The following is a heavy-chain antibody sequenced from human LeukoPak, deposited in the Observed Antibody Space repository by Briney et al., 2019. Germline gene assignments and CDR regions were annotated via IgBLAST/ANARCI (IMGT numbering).Heavy chain of an antibody. J-gene: IGHJ4*02. V-gene: IGHV3-23*01. D-gene: IGHD2-15*01. Sequence: GGSLRLSCAASEFTFSSSAMNWVRHAPGKGLEWVSTSSGSGVATQYADPVKGRFTIPRDNSKNTLYLQMSSLRVDDTAVYYCAKGPRGGSPYYFDCWGQGTPVTVSS. CDR3: AKGPRGGSPYYFDC. CDR2: SSGSGVAT. CDR1: EFTFSSSA.